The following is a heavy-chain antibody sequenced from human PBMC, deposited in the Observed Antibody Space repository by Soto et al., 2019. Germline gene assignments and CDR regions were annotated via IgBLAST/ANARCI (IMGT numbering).Heavy chain of an antibody. CDR3: AKDPRLPASDPGDF. J-gene: IGHJ4*02. Sequence: EVQLLESGGGLVQPGGSLRLSCAASTLTFRAYAMGWVRQAPGKGLDWVSTISISGASTYYADSVKGRFTISRDNSKNTLYLQMNSLRTEDTAIYYCAKDPRLPASDPGDFWGQGTLVTVSS. D-gene: IGHD3-16*01. V-gene: IGHV3-23*01. CDR1: TLTFRAYA. CDR2: ISISGAST.